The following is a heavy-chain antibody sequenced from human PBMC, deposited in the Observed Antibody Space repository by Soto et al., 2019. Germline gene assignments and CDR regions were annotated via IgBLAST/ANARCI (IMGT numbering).Heavy chain of an antibody. CDR1: GGTFSSYA. CDR2: IIPIFGTA. J-gene: IGHJ6*02. Sequence: SVKVSCKTSGGTFSSYAISWVRQAPGQGLEWMGGIIPIFGTANYAQKFQGRVTITADESTSTAYMELSSLRSEDTAVYYCARGRQKEYQLLFLYGMDVWGQGTTVTVSS. CDR3: ARGRQKEYQLLFLYGMDV. V-gene: IGHV1-69*13. D-gene: IGHD2-2*01.